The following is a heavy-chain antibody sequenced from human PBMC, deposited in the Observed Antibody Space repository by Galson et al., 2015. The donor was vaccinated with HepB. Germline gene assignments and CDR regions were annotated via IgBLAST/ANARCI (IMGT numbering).Heavy chain of an antibody. CDR2: ISGSAQST. D-gene: IGHD2-2*01. J-gene: IGHJ4*02. Sequence: SLRLSCAASGFTYNTYAMAWVRQSPGKGLEWVASISGSAQSTDYADSVKGRVIISRDNSKNTVYLQINSLRVEDTAVYYCARGACSTNNCFPFDHWGQGNLVTVSS. CDR1: GFTYNTYA. V-gene: IGHV3-23*01. CDR3: ARGACSTNNCFPFDH.